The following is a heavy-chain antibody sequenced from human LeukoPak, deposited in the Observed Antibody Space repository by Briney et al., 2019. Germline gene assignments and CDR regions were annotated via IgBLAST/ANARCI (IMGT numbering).Heavy chain of an antibody. V-gene: IGHV1-24*01. CDR2: FDPEDGET. CDR1: GYTLTELS. J-gene: IGHJ4*02. Sequence: ASVKVSCKVSGYTLTELSMHWVRQAPGKGLEWMGGFDPEDGETIYAQKFQGRVTMTEDTSTDTAYMELSSLRSEGTAVYYCATEAKTYYYDSSGYYPYYFDYWGQGTLVTVSS. D-gene: IGHD3-22*01. CDR3: ATEAKTYYYDSSGYYPYYFDY.